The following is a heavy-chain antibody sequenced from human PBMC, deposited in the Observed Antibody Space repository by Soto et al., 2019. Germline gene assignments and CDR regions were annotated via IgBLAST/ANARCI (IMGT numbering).Heavy chain of an antibody. J-gene: IGHJ6*01. CDR2: INHSGST. CDR3: ASLVDTGTSRGMVV. D-gene: IGHD1-1*01. CDR1: GGSFSGYY. V-gene: IGHV4-34*01. Sequence: PSETLSLTCAVYGGSFSGYYWSWIRQPPGKGLEWIGEINHSGSTNYTPSLKSRVNISVDTSKNQFSLKLRSVTAADTAVYYCASLVDTGTSRGMVVWVQGTTVTVSS.